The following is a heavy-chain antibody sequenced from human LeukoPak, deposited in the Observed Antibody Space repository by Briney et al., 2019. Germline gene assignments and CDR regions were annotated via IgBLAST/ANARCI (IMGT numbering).Heavy chain of an antibody. V-gene: IGHV3-53*01. D-gene: IGHD2-15*01. Sequence: GGSLRLSCAASGFTVSSNYMAWVRQAPGKGLEWVSVIYSGGSTYYADSVKGRFTISRDNSKNTLYLQMINLRAEDTAVYYCARGGYCSGGSCYSLYFDLWGRGTLVTVSS. CDR2: IYSGGST. CDR3: ARGGYCSGGSCYSLYFDL. J-gene: IGHJ2*01. CDR1: GFTVSSNY.